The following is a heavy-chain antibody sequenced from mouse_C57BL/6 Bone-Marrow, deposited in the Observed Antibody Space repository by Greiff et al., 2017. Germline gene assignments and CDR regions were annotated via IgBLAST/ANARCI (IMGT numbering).Heavy chain of an antibody. CDR1: GYTFTSYG. Sequence: VKLQESGAELARPGASVKLSCTASGYTFTSYGISWVKQRTGQGLEWIGGIDPRNGNTYYTEKFQGKATLTADTSSSTAYMALRSLTSEDSAVYFCARELPLSDDWGKGTTVTVSS. J-gene: IGHJ4*01. CDR3: ARELPLSDD. V-gene: IGHV1-81*01. CDR2: IDPRNGNT. D-gene: IGHD2-1*01.